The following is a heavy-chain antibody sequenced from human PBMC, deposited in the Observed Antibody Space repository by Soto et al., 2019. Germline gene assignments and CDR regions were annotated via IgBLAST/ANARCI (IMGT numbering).Heavy chain of an antibody. D-gene: IGHD5-12*01. CDR2: IYYSGST. Sequence: QVQLQESGPGLVKPSETLSLTCTVSGGSVSSGSYYWSWIRQPPGKGLEWIGYIYYSGSTNYNPSLKSRVTISVDTSKNQFSLKLSSVTAADTAVYYCAARGLDGAYDFWGQGTLVTVSS. CDR1: GGSVSSGSYY. J-gene: IGHJ4*02. V-gene: IGHV4-61*01. CDR3: AARGLDGAYDF.